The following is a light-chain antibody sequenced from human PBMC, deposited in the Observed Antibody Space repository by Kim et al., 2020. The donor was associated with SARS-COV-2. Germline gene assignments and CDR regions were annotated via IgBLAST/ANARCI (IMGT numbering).Light chain of an antibody. Sequence: DIQMTQSPSTLSASVGDRVTITCWASQSISSWLAWYQQKPGKAPKLLIYKASSLESGVPSRFSGSGSGTEFTLTISSLQPDDFATYYCQQYNSYSPYTFGQGTKLEI. CDR1: QSISSW. CDR3: QQYNSYSPYT. V-gene: IGKV1-5*03. CDR2: KAS. J-gene: IGKJ2*01.